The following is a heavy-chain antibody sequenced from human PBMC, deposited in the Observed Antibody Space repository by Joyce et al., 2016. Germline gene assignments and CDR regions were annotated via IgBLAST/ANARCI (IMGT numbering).Heavy chain of an antibody. D-gene: IGHD6-19*01. CDR2: IWYDGSSK. Sequence: VIWYDGSSKYYADSVKGRFTISRDNSKNTLYLQMNSLRAEDTALYYGARAPAPVAGSLDYWGQGTLVTVSS. CDR3: ARAPAPVAGSLDY. J-gene: IGHJ4*02. V-gene: IGHV3-33*01.